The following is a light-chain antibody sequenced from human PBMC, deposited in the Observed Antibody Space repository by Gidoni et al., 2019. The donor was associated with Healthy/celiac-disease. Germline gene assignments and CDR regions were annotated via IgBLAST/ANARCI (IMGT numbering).Light chain of an antibody. CDR2: RNN. CDR1: SSTIGSNY. V-gene: IGLV1-47*01. J-gene: IGLJ2*01. Sequence: QSVLTQPPPASGTPGQRVTISCSGSSSTIGSNYVYWYQQLPGTSPKLLIYRNNQRPSGVPDRFSGSKSGTSASLAISGLRSEDEADYYCAAWDDSLSDVVFGGGTKLTVL. CDR3: AAWDDSLSDVV.